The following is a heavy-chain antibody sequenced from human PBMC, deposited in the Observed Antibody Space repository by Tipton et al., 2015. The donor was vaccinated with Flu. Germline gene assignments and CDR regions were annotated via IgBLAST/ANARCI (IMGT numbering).Heavy chain of an antibody. J-gene: IGHJ4*02. CDR1: GGSIRGYY. Sequence: GLVKPSETPSLTCTVSGGSIRGYYWNWIRQFPGKGLEWIGFVYYTGSTNYKSSLKSRVTISTDTSTNQVSLKMNSVIAADTAVYYCARGPPGPSIRAYYFDIWGQGALVTVSS. D-gene: IGHD2-21*01. CDR2: VYYTGST. CDR3: ARGPPGPSIRAYYFDI. V-gene: IGHV4-59*01.